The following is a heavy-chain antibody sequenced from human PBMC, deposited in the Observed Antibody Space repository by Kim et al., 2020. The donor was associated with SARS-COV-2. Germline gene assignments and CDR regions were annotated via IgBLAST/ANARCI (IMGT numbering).Heavy chain of an antibody. CDR1: GFTFSSYA. V-gene: IGHV3-30*04. D-gene: IGHD1-26*01. CDR3: ARGRGELLVPFDY. Sequence: GGSLRLSCAASGFTFSSYAMHWVRQAPGKGLEWVAVISYDGSNKYYADSVKGRFTISRDNSKNTLYLQMNSLRAEDTAVYYCARGRGELLVPFDYWGQGT. CDR2: ISYDGSNK. J-gene: IGHJ4*02.